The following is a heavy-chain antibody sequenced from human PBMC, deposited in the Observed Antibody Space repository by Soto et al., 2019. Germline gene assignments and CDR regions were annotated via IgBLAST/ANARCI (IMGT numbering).Heavy chain of an antibody. D-gene: IGHD3-10*01. Sequence: LSLTCAVSGGSISSSNWWSWVRQPPGKGLEWIGEIYHSGSTNYNPSLKSRVTISVDKSKNQFSLKLSSVTAADTAVYYCARCYGSGSSYYYYYGMDVWGQGTTVTVSS. CDR3: ARCYGSGSSYYYYYGMDV. J-gene: IGHJ6*02. V-gene: IGHV4-4*02. CDR2: IYHSGST. CDR1: GGSISSSNW.